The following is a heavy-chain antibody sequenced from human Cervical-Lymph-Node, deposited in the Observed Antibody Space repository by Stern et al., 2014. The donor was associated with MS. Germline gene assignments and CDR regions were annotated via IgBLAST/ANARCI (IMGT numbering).Heavy chain of an antibody. CDR3: ARSLPRGYRINWFDP. Sequence: QVQLMQSGSELTKPGASVKVSCKASGYTFTTHAMNWVRQAPGQGLEWLGWINTNTGHPTYAQGFTGRFVFSLDPSVSTAYLQISSLSAEDTAVYYCARSLPRGYRINWFDPWGQGTLVTVSS. V-gene: IGHV7-4-1*02. D-gene: IGHD3-22*01. J-gene: IGHJ5*02. CDR2: INTNTGHP. CDR1: GYTFTTHA.